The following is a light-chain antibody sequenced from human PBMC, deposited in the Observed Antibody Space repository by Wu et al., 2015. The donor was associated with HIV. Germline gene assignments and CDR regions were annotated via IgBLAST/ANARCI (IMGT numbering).Light chain of an antibody. CDR3: QQYNNWPWT. CDR1: QSVSSN. J-gene: IGKJ1*01. V-gene: IGKV3-15*01. CDR2: AAS. Sequence: EIVMTQSPATLSVSPGERATLSCRASQSVSSNFAWYQQKPGQAPRLLIYAASTRATGIPARFSGSGSGTEFTLTITNMQSEDFAVYYCQQYNNWPWTFGQGTKVEIK.